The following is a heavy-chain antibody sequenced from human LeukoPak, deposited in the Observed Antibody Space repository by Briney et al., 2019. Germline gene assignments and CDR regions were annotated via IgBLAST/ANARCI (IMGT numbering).Heavy chain of an antibody. D-gene: IGHD6-19*01. Sequence: GGSLRLSCAASGFTFSSYAMSWVRQAPGKGLEWVSATSGSGGSTYYADSVKGRFTISRDNSKNTLYLQMNSLRAEDTAVYYCASPYSSGWTLIDYWGQGTLVTVSS. CDR2: TSGSGGST. CDR3: ASPYSSGWTLIDY. J-gene: IGHJ4*02. CDR1: GFTFSSYA. V-gene: IGHV3-23*01.